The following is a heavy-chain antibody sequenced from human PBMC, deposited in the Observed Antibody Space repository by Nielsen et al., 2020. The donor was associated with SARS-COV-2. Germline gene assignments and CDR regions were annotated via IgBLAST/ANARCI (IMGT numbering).Heavy chain of an antibody. Sequence: SVKVSCKASGFTFTSSAVQWVRQARGQRLEWIGWIVVGSGNTNYAQKFQERVTITRDMSTSTAYMELSSLRSEDTAVYYCAAGRDSSGWYGNFQHWGQGTLVTVSS. CDR3: AAGRDSSGWYGNFQH. J-gene: IGHJ1*01. CDR2: IVVGSGNT. CDR1: GFTFTSSA. D-gene: IGHD6-19*01. V-gene: IGHV1-58*01.